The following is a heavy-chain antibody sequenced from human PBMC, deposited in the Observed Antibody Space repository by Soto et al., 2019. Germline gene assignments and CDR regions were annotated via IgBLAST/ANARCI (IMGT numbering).Heavy chain of an antibody. CDR3: AGSRIGSYDFWSGYYVARDYGMDV. J-gene: IGHJ6*02. CDR1: GGSFSGDY. V-gene: IGHV4-34*01. Sequence: SETLSLTCAVYGGSFSGDYWSWIRQPPGKGLEWIGEINHSGSTNYNPSLKSRVTISVDTSKNQFSLKLSSVTAADTAVYYCAGSRIGSYDFWSGYYVARDYGMDVWGQGTTVTVSS. CDR2: INHSGST. D-gene: IGHD3-3*01.